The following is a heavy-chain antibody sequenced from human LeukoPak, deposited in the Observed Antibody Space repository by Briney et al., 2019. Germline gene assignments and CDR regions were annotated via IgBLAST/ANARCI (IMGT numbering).Heavy chain of an antibody. Sequence: GASVKVSCKASGYTFTINGINWVRQATGQGLEWMGWMNPNSGNTGYAQKFQGRVTITRNTSISTAYMELSSLRSEDTAVYYCARVGCSSTSCYADYYYYMDVWGKGTTVTVSS. CDR1: GYTFTING. V-gene: IGHV1-8*03. CDR3: ARVGCSSTSCYADYYYYMDV. D-gene: IGHD2-2*01. J-gene: IGHJ6*03. CDR2: MNPNSGNT.